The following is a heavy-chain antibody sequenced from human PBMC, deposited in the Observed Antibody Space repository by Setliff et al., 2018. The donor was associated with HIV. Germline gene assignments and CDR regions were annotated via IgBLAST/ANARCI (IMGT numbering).Heavy chain of an antibody. J-gene: IGHJ6*03. CDR2: VYYTGST. D-gene: IGHD3-3*01. CDR3: ARGRVTLNGVAAGHHYMDV. V-gene: IGHV4-59*13. CDR1: GGFIGTYY. Sequence: SETLSLTCTVSGGFIGTYYWSWIRQSPGKGLEWIGSVYYTGSTNYNPSLESRDTMSVDTSKNQFSLRLMSLTAADTAIYYCARGRVTLNGVAAGHHYMDVWGKGNTVTVSS.